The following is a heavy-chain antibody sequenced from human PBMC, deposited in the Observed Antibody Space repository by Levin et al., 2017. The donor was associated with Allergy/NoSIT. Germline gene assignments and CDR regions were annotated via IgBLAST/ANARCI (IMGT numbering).Heavy chain of an antibody. J-gene: IGHJ4*02. CDR3: AKTEIDQIPFDY. CDR2: IYYSGST. Sequence: SQTLSLTCTVSGGSISSSSYYWGWIRQPPGKGLEWTGSIYYSGSTYYNPSLKSRVTISVDTSKNQFSLKLSSVTAADTAVYYCAKTEIDQIPFDYWGQGTLVTVSS. D-gene: IGHD5-24*01. V-gene: IGHV4-39*01. CDR1: GGSISSSSYY.